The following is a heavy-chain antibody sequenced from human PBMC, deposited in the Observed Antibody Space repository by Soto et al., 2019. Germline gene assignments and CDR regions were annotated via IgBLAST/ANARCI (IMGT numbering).Heavy chain of an antibody. Sequence: GGSLRLSCAASGFTFSSYAMSWVRQAPGKGLEWVSAISGSGGSTYYADSVKGRFTISRDNSKNTLYLQMNSLRAEDTAVYYCAKRTGYCSSTSCRGAFDIWGQATMVTVSS. CDR1: GFTFSSYA. J-gene: IGHJ3*02. CDR3: AKRTGYCSSTSCRGAFDI. CDR2: ISGSGGST. V-gene: IGHV3-23*01. D-gene: IGHD2-2*01.